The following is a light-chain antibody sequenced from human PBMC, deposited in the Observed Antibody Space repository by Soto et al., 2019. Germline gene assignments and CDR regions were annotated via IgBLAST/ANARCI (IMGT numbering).Light chain of an antibody. Sequence: QLVLTQSLSASASLGASVKLTCTLSSGHSSYAIAWHQQQPEKGPRYLMKLNSDGSHSKGDGIPDRFSGSSSGAERYLTISSLQSEDEADYYCQTWGTGLLVFGGGTKVTVL. J-gene: IGLJ3*02. CDR3: QTWGTGLLV. CDR1: SGHSSYA. CDR2: LNSDGSH. V-gene: IGLV4-69*01.